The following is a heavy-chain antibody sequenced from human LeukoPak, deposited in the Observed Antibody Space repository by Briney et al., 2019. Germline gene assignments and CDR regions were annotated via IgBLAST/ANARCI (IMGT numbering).Heavy chain of an antibody. CDR1: GFTFSSYS. Sequence: GGSPRLSCAASGFTFSSYSMNWVRQAPGKGLEWVSSISSSSSYIYYADSVKGRFTISRDNAKNSLYLQMNSLRAEDTAVYYCARCSSTSCYLLNYFDYWGQGTLVTVSS. CDR3: ARCSSTSCYLLNYFDY. J-gene: IGHJ4*02. CDR2: ISSSSSYI. V-gene: IGHV3-21*01. D-gene: IGHD2-2*01.